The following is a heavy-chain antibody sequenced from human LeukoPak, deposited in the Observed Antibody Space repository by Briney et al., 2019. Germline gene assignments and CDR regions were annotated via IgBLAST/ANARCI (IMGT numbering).Heavy chain of an antibody. CDR3: ARKGQGTVTTRRTYWFDP. CDR2: INHSGST. Sequence: SEALSLTCTVSGYSISSGYYWSWIRQPPGKGLEWIGEINHSGSTNYNPSLKSRVTISVDTSKNQFSLKLSSVTAADTAVYYCARKGQGTVTTRRTYWFDPWGQGTLVTVSS. J-gene: IGHJ5*02. V-gene: IGHV4-38-2*02. CDR1: GYSISSGYY. D-gene: IGHD4-17*01.